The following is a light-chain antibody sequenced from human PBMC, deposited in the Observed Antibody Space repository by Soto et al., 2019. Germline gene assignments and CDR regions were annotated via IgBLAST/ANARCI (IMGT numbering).Light chain of an antibody. J-gene: IGKJ1*01. CDR3: QQYNNWPFT. V-gene: IGKV3-15*01. CDR2: GAS. CDR1: QTLRRT. Sequence: EIVLTQSPVTLSLSPGERATLSCRASQTLRRTYIAWYQQKPGQAPRLLIYGASTRATGIPARFSGSGSGTEFTLTISSLQSEDFAVYYCQQYNNWPFTFGQGTKVDIK.